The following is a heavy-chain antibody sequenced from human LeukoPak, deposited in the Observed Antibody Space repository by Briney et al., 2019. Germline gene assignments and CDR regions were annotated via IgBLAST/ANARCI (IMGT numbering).Heavy chain of an antibody. J-gene: IGHJ5*02. Sequence: SETLSLTCTVSGGSISSYYWSWVRQPPGKGLEWIGYIYYSGSTNYNPSLKSRVTISVDTSKNQFSLKLSSVTAADTAVYYCARATMIVVGNWFDPWGQGTLVTVSS. CDR1: GGSISSYY. D-gene: IGHD3-22*01. V-gene: IGHV4-59*01. CDR2: IYYSGST. CDR3: ARATMIVVGNWFDP.